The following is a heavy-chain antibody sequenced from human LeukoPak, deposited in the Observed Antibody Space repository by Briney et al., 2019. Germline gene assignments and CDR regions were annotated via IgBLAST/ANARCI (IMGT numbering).Heavy chain of an antibody. CDR1: GYTFTGYY. J-gene: IGHJ6*02. Sequence: ASVKVSCKASGYTFTGYYMHWVRQAPGQGLEWMGWINPNSGGTNYAQKFQGRVTMTRDTSISTAYMELSRLRSDDTAVYYCARVRGDSSGYYGYYYGMDVWGQGATVTVSS. CDR2: INPNSGGT. V-gene: IGHV1-2*02. D-gene: IGHD3-22*01. CDR3: ARVRGDSSGYYGYYYGMDV.